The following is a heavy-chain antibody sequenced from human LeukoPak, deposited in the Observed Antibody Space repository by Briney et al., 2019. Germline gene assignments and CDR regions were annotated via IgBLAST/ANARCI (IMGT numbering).Heavy chain of an antibody. J-gene: IGHJ6*03. V-gene: IGHV3-23*01. CDR1: GFTFNTYA. CDR2: ISGSGGST. Sequence: GGSLRLSCAASGFTFNTYAMSWVRQAPGKGLEWVTAISGSGGSTYYADSVKGRFTISRDNSKNTLYLQMNSLRAEDTAVYYCASTRPYCTSTSCSPRYYYYMDVWGKGTTVTVSS. CDR3: ASTRPYCTSTSCSPRYYYYMDV. D-gene: IGHD2-2*01.